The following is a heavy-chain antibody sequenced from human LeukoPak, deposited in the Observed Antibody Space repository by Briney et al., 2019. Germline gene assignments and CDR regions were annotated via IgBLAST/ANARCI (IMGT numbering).Heavy chain of an antibody. V-gene: IGHV1-2*02. D-gene: IGHD5-24*01. Sequence: GASVKVSCKASGYTSTGYYMHWVRQAPGQGLEWMGWINPNSGGTNYAQKFQGRVTMTRDTSISTAYMELSSLRSEDTAVYYCARGPPLGDGYNYFDYWGQGTLVTVSS. CDR1: GYTSTGYY. CDR3: ARGPPLGDGYNYFDY. J-gene: IGHJ4*02. CDR2: INPNSGGT.